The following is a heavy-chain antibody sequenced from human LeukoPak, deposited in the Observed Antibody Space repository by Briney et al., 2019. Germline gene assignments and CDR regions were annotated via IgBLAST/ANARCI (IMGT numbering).Heavy chain of an antibody. CDR1: GGSISTYY. CDR2: IYYTRST. J-gene: IGHJ4*02. D-gene: IGHD2-21*02. V-gene: IGHV4-59*08. Sequence: PSETLSLTCTVSGGSISTYYWSWIRQPPGKGLEWIGYIYYTRSTNYNPSLKSRVTISVNTSKNQFSLKLSSVTAADTAVYYCARHFAPCGGDCPYFDYWGQGTLVTVSS. CDR3: ARHFAPCGGDCPYFDY.